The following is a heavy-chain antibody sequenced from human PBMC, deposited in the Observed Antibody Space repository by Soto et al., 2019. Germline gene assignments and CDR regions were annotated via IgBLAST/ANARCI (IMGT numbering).Heavy chain of an antibody. J-gene: IGHJ4*02. CDR2: ISSGGSTI. V-gene: IGHV3-48*01. CDR3: ARNRIAVAGKYYFDY. D-gene: IGHD6-19*01. CDR1: GFTFSSYS. Sequence: EVQLVESGGGLVQPGGSLRLSCAASGFTFSSYSMNWVRQAPGKGLECLSYISSGGSTIYYADSVKGRFTISRDNAKNSLYLKRNSLRAEDTVFYYCARNRIAVAGKYYFDYWGQGPVVTVSS.